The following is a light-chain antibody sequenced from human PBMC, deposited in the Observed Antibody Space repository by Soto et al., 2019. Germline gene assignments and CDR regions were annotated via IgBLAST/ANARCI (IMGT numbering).Light chain of an antibody. CDR3: QQRTNWLT. J-gene: IGKJ4*01. V-gene: IGKV3-11*01. Sequence: EIVLTQSPATLSLSPGERATLSCRASQSISDYIAWYQQKPGQAPRLVIYDTSNRATGVPARFSGSGSGADFTLTISSLEPEEFAVYYCQQRTNWLTFGGGTRVEIK. CDR2: DTS. CDR1: QSISDY.